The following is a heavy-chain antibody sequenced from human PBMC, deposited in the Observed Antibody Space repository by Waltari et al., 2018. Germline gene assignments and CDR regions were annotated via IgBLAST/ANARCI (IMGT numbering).Heavy chain of an antibody. CDR3: AKDAFGNTYLDH. D-gene: IGHD3-10*01. J-gene: IGHJ5*02. CDR1: GFSLRHFG. CDR2: AFFDGIKT. V-gene: IGHV3-30*18. Sequence: QVQLVESGGGVVQPGMSLRLSCAASGFSLRHFGMHWVRQAPGKGLEWVALAFFDGIKTDYADSVRGRFTISRDNSKNTLYLDINNLRVDDTGIYYCAKDAFGNTYLDHWGQGTVVTVSS.